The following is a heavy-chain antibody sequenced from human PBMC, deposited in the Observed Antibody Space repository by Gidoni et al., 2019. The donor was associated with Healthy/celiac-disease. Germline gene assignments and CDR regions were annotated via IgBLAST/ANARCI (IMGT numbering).Heavy chain of an antibody. CDR3: VKDPVHYSNYFDY. Sequence: EVQLVESGGGLVQPGGSLRLSCSASGFTFSSYAMHWVRQAPGKGLEYVSAISSNGGSTYYADSVKGRFTISRDNSKNTLYLQMSSLRAEDTAVYYCVKDPVHYSNYFDYWGQGTLVTVSS. CDR1: GFTFSSYA. CDR2: ISSNGGST. V-gene: IGHV3-64D*06. J-gene: IGHJ4*02. D-gene: IGHD4-4*01.